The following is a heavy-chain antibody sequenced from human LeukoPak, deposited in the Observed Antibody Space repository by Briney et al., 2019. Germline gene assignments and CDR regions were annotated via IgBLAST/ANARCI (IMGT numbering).Heavy chain of an antibody. J-gene: IGHJ4*02. V-gene: IGHV3-23*01. D-gene: IGHD3-10*01. CDR2: VRRSGEST. CDR1: GFTFSSND. CDR3: VRGAYGSGSYANFDY. Sequence: GGSLRLSCAASGFTFSSNDMGWVRQAPGKGLEWVSAVRRSGESTYYADSVKGRFTISRDNAMNTLFLQMHSLRAEDTAVYYCVRGAYGSGSYANFDYWGQGTLVTVSS.